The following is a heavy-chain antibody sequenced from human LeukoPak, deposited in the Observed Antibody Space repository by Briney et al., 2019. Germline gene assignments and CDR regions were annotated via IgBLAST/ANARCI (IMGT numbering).Heavy chain of an antibody. CDR3: ARGGGAYYDILPGYYAPGGGHYFDY. J-gene: IGHJ4*02. Sequence: ASVKVSCKASGYTFTGYYMHWVRQAPGQGLEWMGWINPNSGGTNYAQKFQGRVTMTRDTSISTAYMELSRLRSDDTAVYYCARGGGAYYDILPGYYAPGGGHYFDYWGQGTLVTVSS. V-gene: IGHV1-2*02. D-gene: IGHD3-9*01. CDR2: INPNSGGT. CDR1: GYTFTGYY.